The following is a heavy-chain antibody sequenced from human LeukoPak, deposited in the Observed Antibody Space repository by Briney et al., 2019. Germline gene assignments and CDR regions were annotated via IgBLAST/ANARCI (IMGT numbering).Heavy chain of an antibody. Sequence: GSLRLSCAASGFTFSSYEMNWVRQAPGKGLEWVSYISSSGSTIYYADSVKGRFTISRDNAKNSLYLQMNSLRAEDTALYYCARDLPTTVTNDYWGQGTLVTVSS. CDR2: ISSSGSTI. J-gene: IGHJ4*02. V-gene: IGHV3-48*03. CDR1: GFTFSSYE. D-gene: IGHD4-11*01. CDR3: ARDLPTTVTNDY.